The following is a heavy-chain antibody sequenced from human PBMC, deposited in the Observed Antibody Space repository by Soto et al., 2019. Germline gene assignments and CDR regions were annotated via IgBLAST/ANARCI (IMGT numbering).Heavy chain of an antibody. CDR2: MNPNTGNS. V-gene: IGHV1-8*01. CDR3: ARRAETNGWNGFGADKYYFDF. J-gene: IGHJ4*02. CDR1: GYTFTSYD. Sequence: ASVKVSCKASGYTFTSYDIYWVRQATGQGLEWMGWMNPNTGNSGYAQKFQGRVTMTSDTSVSTAHMELSSLRSDDTAVYYCARRAETNGWNGFGADKYYFDFWGQGTLVTVSS. D-gene: IGHD1-1*01.